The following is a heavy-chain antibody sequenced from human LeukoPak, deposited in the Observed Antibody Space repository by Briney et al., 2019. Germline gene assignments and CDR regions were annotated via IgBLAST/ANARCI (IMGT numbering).Heavy chain of an antibody. J-gene: IGHJ5*02. V-gene: IGHV4-59*01. CDR3: ARAVGP. CDR1: RGSITDYY. Sequence: SETLSLTCTVSRGSITDYYWSWIRQPPGKGLEWIGYIYYTGSTSYNPSLESRVTISIDTSKTQFSLKLTSVTAADTAVYYCARAVGPWGPGTLVTVSS. CDR2: IYYTGST. D-gene: IGHD3-10*01.